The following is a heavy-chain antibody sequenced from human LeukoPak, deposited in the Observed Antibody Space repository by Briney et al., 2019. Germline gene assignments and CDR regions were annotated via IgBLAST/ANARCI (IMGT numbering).Heavy chain of an antibody. V-gene: IGHV4-59*01. Sequence: SETLSLTCTVSGGSIGADHWSWIRQPPGKGLEWTGYMSPSGSTNYNPSLKNRGTIFRDTSKNQFFLKLSAVTAADTAVYYCAKDRSINAFDIWGQGTVVTVSA. D-gene: IGHD2-21*01. CDR2: MSPSGST. CDR3: AKDRSINAFDI. CDR1: GGSIGADH. J-gene: IGHJ3*02.